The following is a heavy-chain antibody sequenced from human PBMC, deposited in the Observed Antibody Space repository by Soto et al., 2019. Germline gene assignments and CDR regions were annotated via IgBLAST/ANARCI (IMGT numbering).Heavy chain of an antibody. V-gene: IGHV1-18*01. D-gene: IGHD2-2*01. J-gene: IGHJ4*02. CDR2: ISAYNGNT. Sequence: GASVKIDSKTAGYTFTSYGISGLRQANEQGLEWMGWISAYNGNTNYAQKLQGRVTMTTDTSTSTAYMELRSLRSDDTAVYYCARAPIAYCSSTSCQNSPFDYWGQGTLVTVSS. CDR3: ARAPIAYCSSTSCQNSPFDY. CDR1: GYTFTSYG.